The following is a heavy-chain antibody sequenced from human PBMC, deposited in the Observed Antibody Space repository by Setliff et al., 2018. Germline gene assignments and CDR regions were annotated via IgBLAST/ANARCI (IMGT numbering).Heavy chain of an antibody. D-gene: IGHD2-2*01. J-gene: IGHJ4*02. CDR1: GFTFSSYA. CDR3: ASYCSSTSCPFDY. CDR2: ITGSGNSI. V-gene: IGHV3-23*01. Sequence: PGGSLRLSCVVSGFTFSSYAMTWVRHAPGKGLEWVSVITGSGNSIYYADSVKGRFSISRDNAKKSLYLQMDSLRAEDTAVYYCASYCSSTSCPFDYWGQGTLVTVSS.